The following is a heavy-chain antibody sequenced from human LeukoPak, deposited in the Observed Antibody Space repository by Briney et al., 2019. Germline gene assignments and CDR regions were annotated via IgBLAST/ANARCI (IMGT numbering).Heavy chain of an antibody. CDR2: IGYDGSNK. Sequence: GGSLRLSCVASGFTFSSYGIHWVRQAPGKGLEWVAFIGYDGSNKYYRDSVKGRFTISRDNSKNTLYLQMNSLRAEDTAVYYCAKDGYNYYIDYWGQGTLVTVSS. J-gene: IGHJ4*02. D-gene: IGHD5-24*01. V-gene: IGHV3-30*02. CDR3: AKDGYNYYIDY. CDR1: GFTFSSYG.